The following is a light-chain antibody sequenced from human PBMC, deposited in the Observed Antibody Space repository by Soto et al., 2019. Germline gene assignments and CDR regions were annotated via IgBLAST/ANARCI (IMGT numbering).Light chain of an antibody. Sequence: QSALTQPASVSGSPGQSITISCTGSSSDVGGYNYVSWYQQHHAGKAPKLMIYDVSNRPSGVSNRFSGSKSGNTASPTISGLQAEDEADYYCSSYTTSSTVVFGGGTKLTVL. CDR2: DVS. V-gene: IGLV2-14*03. J-gene: IGLJ2*01. CDR3: SSYTTSSTVV. CDR1: SSDVGGYNY.